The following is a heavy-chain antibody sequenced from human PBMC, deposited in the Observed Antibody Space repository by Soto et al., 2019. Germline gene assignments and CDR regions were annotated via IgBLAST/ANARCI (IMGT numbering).Heavy chain of an antibody. CDR1: GGSISSYY. CDR3: ARPWGGTFDY. J-gene: IGHJ4*02. V-gene: IGHV4-59*01. Sequence: QVQLQESGPGLVKPSETLSLTCTVSGGSISSYYWSWIRQPPGKGLECIGDIYYSGSTNYNPSLKSRVTIPVDTSKNQFSMKLSSVTAADTAVYYCARPWGGTFDYWGQGTLVTVSS. CDR2: IYYSGST. D-gene: IGHD2-21*01.